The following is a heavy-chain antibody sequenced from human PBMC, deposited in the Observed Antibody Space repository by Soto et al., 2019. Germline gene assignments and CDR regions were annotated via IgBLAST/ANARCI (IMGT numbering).Heavy chain of an antibody. D-gene: IGHD3-9*01. CDR2: MNPNSGNT. CDR1: GYTFTSYD. V-gene: IGHV1-8*01. Sequence: QVQLVQSGAEVKKPGASVKVSCKASGYTFTSYDINWVRQATGQGLEWMGWMNPNSGNTGYAQKFQSRVTMNRNTSISKAYMELSSLRSEDTAVYYCARGLGYDILTGYYPWSAPFDYWGQGTLVTVSS. J-gene: IGHJ4*02. CDR3: ARGLGYDILTGYYPWSAPFDY.